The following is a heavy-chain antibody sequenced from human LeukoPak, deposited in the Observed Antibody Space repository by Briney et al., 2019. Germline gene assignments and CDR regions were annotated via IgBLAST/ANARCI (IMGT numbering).Heavy chain of an antibody. V-gene: IGHV1-69*04. J-gene: IGHJ4*02. CDR2: IIPILDIA. D-gene: IGHD2-15*01. CDR1: GGTFSSYA. CDR3: ARDNPPYCTGGSCYSY. Sequence: GSSVKVSCKASGGTFSSYALSWVRQAPGQGLEWMGRIIPILDIASYAQKFQDRVTITADESTGTAYMELSSLRSEDTAIYYCARDNPPYCTGGSCYSYWGQGTLVTISS.